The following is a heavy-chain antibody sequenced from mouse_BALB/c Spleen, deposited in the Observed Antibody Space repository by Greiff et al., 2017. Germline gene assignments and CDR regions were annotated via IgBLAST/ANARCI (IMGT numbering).Heavy chain of an antibody. CDR3: SACYDYGSNWFAY. CDR2: IDPENGDT. CDR1: GFNIKDYY. D-gene: IGHD1-1*01. Sequence: VQLQQSGAELVRSGASVKLSCTASGFNIKDYYMHWVKQRPEQGLEWIGWIDPENGDTEYAPKFQGKATMTADTSSNTAYLQLSSLTSEDTAVYYCSACYDYGSNWFAYWGQGTLVTVSA. J-gene: IGHJ3*01. V-gene: IGHV14-4*02.